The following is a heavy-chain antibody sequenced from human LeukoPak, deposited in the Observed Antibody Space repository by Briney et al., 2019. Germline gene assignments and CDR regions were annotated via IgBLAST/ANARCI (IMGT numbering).Heavy chain of an antibody. CDR2: IYYSGST. CDR3: ARHGPLTLFDY. Sequence: SETLSLTCTVSGGSISSYYWSWIRQPPGKGLEWTGYIYYSGSTNYNRSLKSRVTISVDTSKNQFSLKLSSVTAADTAVYYCARHGPLTLFDYWGQGTLVTVSS. CDR1: GGSISSYY. V-gene: IGHV4-59*01. J-gene: IGHJ4*02. D-gene: IGHD2-15*01.